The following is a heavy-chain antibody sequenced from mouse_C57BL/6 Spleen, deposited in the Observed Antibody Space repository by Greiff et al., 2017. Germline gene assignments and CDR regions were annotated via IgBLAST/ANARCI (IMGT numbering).Heavy chain of an antibody. CDR3: ARGEEKDYFDY. V-gene: IGHV1-80*01. J-gene: IGHJ2*01. Sequence: VKLVESGAELVKPGASVKISCKASGYAFSSYWMNWVKQRPGKGLEWIGQIYPGDGDTNYNGKFKGKATLTADKSSSTAYMQLSSLTSEDSAVYFCARGEEKDYFDYWGQGTTLTVSS. CDR1: GYAFSSYW. CDR2: IYPGDGDT.